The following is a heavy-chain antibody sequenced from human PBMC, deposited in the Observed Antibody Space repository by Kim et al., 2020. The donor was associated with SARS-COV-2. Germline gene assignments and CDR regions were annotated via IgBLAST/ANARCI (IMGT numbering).Heavy chain of an antibody. CDR3: ARSVKCYGY. V-gene: IGHV3-7*03. J-gene: IGHJ4*02. CDR2: SIT. D-gene: IGHD3-16*01. Sequence: SITDYADSVKGRFTNARDNAKNALYLQMNSLRVEDTAKYFCARSVKCYGYWGQGTLVTVSS.